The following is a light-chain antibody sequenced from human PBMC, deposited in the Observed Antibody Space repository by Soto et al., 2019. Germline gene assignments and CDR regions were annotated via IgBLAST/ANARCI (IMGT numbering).Light chain of an antibody. CDR2: AAS. Sequence: IQMTQSPSSLSASVGDRVTITCRASQSISSYLNWYQQKPGKAPKLLIYAASSLQSGVPSRFSGSGSGTDFTLTISSLQPEDFATYYCQQFNNYPLTFGGGTKVDIK. CDR1: QSISSY. J-gene: IGKJ4*01. V-gene: IGKV1-39*01. CDR3: QQFNNYPLT.